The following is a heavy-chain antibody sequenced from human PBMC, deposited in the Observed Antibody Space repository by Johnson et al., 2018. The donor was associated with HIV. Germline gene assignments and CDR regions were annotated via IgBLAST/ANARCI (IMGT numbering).Heavy chain of an antibody. CDR1: GFTFSSYA. D-gene: IGHD3-9*01. V-gene: IGHV3-23*04. CDR3: ARDFSDILTGSRNDAFDI. J-gene: IGHJ3*02. Sequence: RLVESGGGLVQPGGSLRLSCAASGFTFSSYAMSWVRQAPGKGLEWVSAISGSGGSTYYADSVKGRFTISRDNSKNTLYLQMNSLRAEDTAVYYCARDFSDILTGSRNDAFDIWGQGTMVTVSS. CDR2: ISGSGGST.